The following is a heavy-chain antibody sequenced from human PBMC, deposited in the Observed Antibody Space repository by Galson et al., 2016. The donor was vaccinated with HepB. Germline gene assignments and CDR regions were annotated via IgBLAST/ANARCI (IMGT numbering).Heavy chain of an antibody. V-gene: IGHV1-69*13. CDR1: GGTFSSFA. J-gene: IGHJ4*02. CDR3: AKDEGRRDCSGGSCFDDY. CDR2: IIPIFGTA. Sequence: SVKVSCKASGGTFSSFALNWVRQAPGQGLEWMGGIIPIFGTAKYAQKFQGRVTINADESTSTVYMELSSLTSEDTDVYYCAKDEGRRDCSGGSCFDDYWGQGTLVTGSS. D-gene: IGHD2-15*01.